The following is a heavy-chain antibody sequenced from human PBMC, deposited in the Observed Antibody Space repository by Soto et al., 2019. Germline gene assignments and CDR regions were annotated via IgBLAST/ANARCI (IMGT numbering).Heavy chain of an antibody. CDR1: GASLHIGGYY. V-gene: IGHV4-31*03. D-gene: IGHD2-2*01. CDR3: ARDGSRTANWLDP. Sequence: TSETLSLTCTVSGASLHIGGYYWAWIRQNPGKGLEWIGYIYYTGVTYYNPSLGSRVNISVDTSKNQFSLELTSVTAADTAVYYCARDGSRTANWLDPWGQGLLVTVSS. J-gene: IGHJ5*02. CDR2: IYYTGVT.